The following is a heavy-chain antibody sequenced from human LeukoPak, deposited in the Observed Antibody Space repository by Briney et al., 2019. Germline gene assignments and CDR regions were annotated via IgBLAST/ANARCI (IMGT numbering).Heavy chain of an antibody. CDR3: ARHGEMAVITHLDY. J-gene: IGHJ4*02. CDR1: GVSISRTTYY. D-gene: IGHD5-24*01. Sequence: SETLSLTCTVSGVSISRTTYYWGWIRQPPGKGLEWIGTIYYTESTYYSQSLKSRVTISVDTSKNQFSLKLISVTAADTAVYYCARHGEMAVITHLDYWGQGTLVTVSS. CDR2: IYYTEST. V-gene: IGHV4-39*01.